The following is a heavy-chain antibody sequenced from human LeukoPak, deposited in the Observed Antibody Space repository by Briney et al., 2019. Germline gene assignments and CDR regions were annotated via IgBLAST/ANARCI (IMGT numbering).Heavy chain of an antibody. D-gene: IGHD6-13*01. CDR1: GYTFTSYG. J-gene: IGHJ5*02. Sequence: ASVKVSCKASGYTFTSYGISWVRQAPGQGLEWMGWISAYNGNTNYAQKLQGRVTMTTDTSTSTAYMELRSLRSDDTAVYYCARDFEPGAAAGSINWFDPWGQGTLVTASS. CDR2: ISAYNGNT. CDR3: ARDFEPGAAAGSINWFDP. V-gene: IGHV1-18*01.